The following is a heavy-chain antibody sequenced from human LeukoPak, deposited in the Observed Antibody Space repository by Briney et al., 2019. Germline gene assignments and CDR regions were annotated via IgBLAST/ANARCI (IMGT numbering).Heavy chain of an antibody. D-gene: IGHD3-22*01. Sequence: GASVKVSCKASGYTFTGYYMHWVRQAPGQGLEWMGRINPNSGGTNYAQKFQGRVTMTRDTSISTAYMELSRLRSDDTAVYYCARYLITMIGYYYGMDVWGQGTTVTVSS. CDR2: INPNSGGT. V-gene: IGHV1-2*06. J-gene: IGHJ6*02. CDR3: ARYLITMIGYYYGMDV. CDR1: GYTFTGYY.